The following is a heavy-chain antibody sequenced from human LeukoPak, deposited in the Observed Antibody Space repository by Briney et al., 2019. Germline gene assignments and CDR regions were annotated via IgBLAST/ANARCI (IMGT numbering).Heavy chain of an antibody. D-gene: IGHD6-19*01. V-gene: IGHV4-39*07. Sequence: SETLSLTCTVSGGSISSSSYYWGWIRQPPGKGLEWIGSIYYSGSTYYNPSLKSRVTISVDTSKNQFSLKLSSVTAADTAVYYCARDEKVGIAVAGQPTDAFDIWGQGTMVTVSS. CDR2: IYYSGST. CDR1: GGSISSSSYY. J-gene: IGHJ3*02. CDR3: ARDEKVGIAVAGQPTDAFDI.